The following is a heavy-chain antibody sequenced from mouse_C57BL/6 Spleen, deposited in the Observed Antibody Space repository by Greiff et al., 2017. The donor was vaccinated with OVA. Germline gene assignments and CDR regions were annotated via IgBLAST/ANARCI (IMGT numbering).Heavy chain of an antibody. V-gene: IGHV2-5*01. CDR1: GFSLTSYG. CDR3: AENCDYGSSYEIFYAMDY. CDR2: IWSGGST. Sequence: VQLQQSGPGLVQPSQSLSITCTVSGFSLTSYGVHWVRQSPGKGLEWLGVIWSGGSTDYNAAFMSSLSIIKDNSKGQVFFKMNSLQADDTAIYYCAENCDYGSSYEIFYAMDYWGQGTSVTVSS. J-gene: IGHJ4*01. D-gene: IGHD1-1*01.